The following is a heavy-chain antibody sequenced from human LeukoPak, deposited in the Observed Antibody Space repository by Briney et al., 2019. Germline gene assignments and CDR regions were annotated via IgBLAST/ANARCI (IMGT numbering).Heavy chain of an antibody. D-gene: IGHD4-17*01. J-gene: IGHJ3*02. CDR1: GGSISSGGYY. V-gene: IGHV4-31*03. CDR2: IYYSGST. Sequence: SETLSLTCTVSGGSISSGGYYWSWIRQHPGKGLEWIGYIYYSGSTYYNPSLKSRVTISVDTSKNLFSLKLSSVTAADTAVYYCARDPMTTVTTNAFDIWGQGTMVTVSS. CDR3: ARDPMTTVTTNAFDI.